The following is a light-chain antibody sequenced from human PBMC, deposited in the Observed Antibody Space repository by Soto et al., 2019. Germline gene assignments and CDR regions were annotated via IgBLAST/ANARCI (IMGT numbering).Light chain of an antibody. Sequence: QSVLTQPASGSGSPGQSITISCTGTSSDLSGYNYVSWYQQLPGKAPQLIIYDVSNRPSGVSHRFSGSKSGNTASLTISGLQAEDEAEYYCRSYTSSSTLRLFGGGTQLTVL. J-gene: IGLJ2*01. CDR1: SSDLSGYNY. V-gene: IGLV2-14*03. CDR2: DVS. CDR3: RSYTSSSTLRL.